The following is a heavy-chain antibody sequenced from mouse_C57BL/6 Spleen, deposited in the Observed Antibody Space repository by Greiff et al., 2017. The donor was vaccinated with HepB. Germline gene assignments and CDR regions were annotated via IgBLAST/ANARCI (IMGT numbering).Heavy chain of an antibody. D-gene: IGHD2-1*01. Sequence: EVMLVESGGGLVKPGGSLKLSCAASGFTFSSYAMSWVRQTPEKRLEWVATISDGGSYTYYPDNVKGRFTISRDNAKNNLYLQMSHLKSEDTAMYYCARAILWGNYPYWYFDVWGTGTTVTVSS. CDR1: GFTFSSYA. J-gene: IGHJ1*03. V-gene: IGHV5-4*03. CDR2: ISDGGSYT. CDR3: ARAILWGNYPYWYFDV.